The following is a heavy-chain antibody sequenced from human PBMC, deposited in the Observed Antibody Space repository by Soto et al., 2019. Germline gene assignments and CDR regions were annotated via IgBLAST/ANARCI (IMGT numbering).Heavy chain of an antibody. V-gene: IGHV4-59*01. D-gene: IGHD3-10*01. CDR3: ARGWFGELAQNWFDP. Sequence: SETLSLTSTVAGGSISSYYWSGIRQPTGKGLEWIRYIYYSGSTNYNPSLKSRVTVSVDTSKNQFSLKLSSVTAAHTAVYYSARGWFGELAQNWFDPWAQGTLVTVYS. CDR1: GGSISSYY. CDR2: IYYSGST. J-gene: IGHJ5*02.